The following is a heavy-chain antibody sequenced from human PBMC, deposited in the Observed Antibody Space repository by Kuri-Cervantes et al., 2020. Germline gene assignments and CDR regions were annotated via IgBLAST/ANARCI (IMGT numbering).Heavy chain of an antibody. Sequence: TVKVSCKASGGSFGSYTISCVGQDPGQGREWMGRIIPILGIANYAQKFQGRVTITADKSTSTAYMVLSSLRSEDTAVYYGARGLGSGSNYYYYGMDVWGQGTTVTVSS. CDR3: ARGLGSGSNYYYYGMDV. J-gene: IGHJ6*02. D-gene: IGHD3-10*01. CDR1: GGSFGSYT. CDR2: IIPILGIA. V-gene: IGHV1-69*02.